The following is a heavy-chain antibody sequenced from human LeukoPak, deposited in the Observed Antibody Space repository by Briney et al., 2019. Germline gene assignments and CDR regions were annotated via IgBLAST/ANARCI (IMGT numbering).Heavy chain of an antibody. CDR3: ARARQLGLDAFDI. CDR1: GGSFSGYY. Sequence: SETLSLTCAVYGGSFSGYYWSWIRRPPGKGLEWIGEINHSGSTNYNPSLKSRVTISVDTSKNQFSLKLSSVTAADTAVYYCARARQLGLDAFDIWGQGTMVTVSS. CDR2: INHSGST. V-gene: IGHV4-34*01. J-gene: IGHJ3*02. D-gene: IGHD6-13*01.